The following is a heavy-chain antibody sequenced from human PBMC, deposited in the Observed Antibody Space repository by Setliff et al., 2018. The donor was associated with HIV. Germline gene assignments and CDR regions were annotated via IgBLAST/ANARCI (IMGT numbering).Heavy chain of an antibody. CDR2: IYYSYST. V-gene: IGHV4-39*01. CDR3: ASRGDSGWYYRSGFDP. J-gene: IGHJ5*02. CDR1: GDSISSSSYY. D-gene: IGHD6-19*01. Sequence: SETLSLTCTVSGDSISSSSYYWGWIRQPPGKGLEWIGSIYYSYSTYYNPSLKSRVTISLDTSKNQLSLKLSSVTAADTAVYYCASRGDSGWYYRSGFDPWGQGTLVTV.